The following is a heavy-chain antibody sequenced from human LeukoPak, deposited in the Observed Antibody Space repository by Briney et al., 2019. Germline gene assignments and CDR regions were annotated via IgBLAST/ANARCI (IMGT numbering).Heavy chain of an antibody. V-gene: IGHV1-2*02. CDR1: GYTFTGYH. D-gene: IGHD1-7*01. CDR3: ARSRGLELLRFDY. J-gene: IGHJ4*02. CDR2: INPNSGGT. Sequence: ASVKVSCKASGYTFTGYHMHWVRQAPGQGLEWMGWINPNSGGTNYAQKFQGRVTMTRDTSISTAYMELSRLRSDDTAVYYCARSRGLELLRFDYWGQGTLVTVSS.